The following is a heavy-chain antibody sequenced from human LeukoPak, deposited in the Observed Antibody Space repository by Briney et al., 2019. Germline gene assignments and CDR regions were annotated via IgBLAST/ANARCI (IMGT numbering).Heavy chain of an antibody. CDR3: AKSGDRGYTTLVHLDN. CDR2: ISGSGGST. CDR1: GFTFSSYA. V-gene: IGHV3-23*01. J-gene: IGHJ4*02. Sequence: PGGSLRLSCAASGFTFSSYAMSWVRQAPGKGLEWVSAISGSGGSTYYADSVKGRSTVSRDNSKNTLYLQMNSLRAEDTAIYYCAKSGDRGYTTLVHLDNWGQGTLVTVSS. D-gene: IGHD1-1*01.